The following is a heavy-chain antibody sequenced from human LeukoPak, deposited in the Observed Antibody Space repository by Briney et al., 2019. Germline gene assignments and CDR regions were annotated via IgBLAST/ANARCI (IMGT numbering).Heavy chain of an antibody. CDR1: GLTFDDYG. Sequence: GGSLRLSCVASGLTFDDYGMSWVRQAPGEVLEWVSGINWNGGTTTYADSVKGRFTISRDNAKNSLYLQMNSLRVEDTAFYYCARNSGANVYTYSFQYWGRGTLVTVSS. CDR2: INWNGGTT. D-gene: IGHD1-26*01. V-gene: IGHV3-20*04. J-gene: IGHJ4*02. CDR3: ARNSGANVYTYSFQY.